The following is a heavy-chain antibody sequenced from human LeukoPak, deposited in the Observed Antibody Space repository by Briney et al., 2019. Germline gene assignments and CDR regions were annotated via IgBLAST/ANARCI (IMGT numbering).Heavy chain of an antibody. J-gene: IGHJ4*02. V-gene: IGHV3-15*01. CDR1: GFTFTNAW. CDR2: IKSKTDGETT. Sequence: GGSLRLSCVDSGFTFTNAWMSWVRQAPGKGLEWIGRIKSKTDGETTNYAEPVRGRFTISRDDPKSAVYLQMNSLKIEDTAVYYCTTDLGTYYHGSQRLIPIDYWGQGTLVTVSS. CDR3: TTDLGTYYHGSQRLIPIDY. D-gene: IGHD3-10*01.